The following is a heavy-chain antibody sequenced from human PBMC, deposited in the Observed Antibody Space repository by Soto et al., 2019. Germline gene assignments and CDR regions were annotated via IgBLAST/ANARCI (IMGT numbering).Heavy chain of an antibody. CDR2: ISAYNGNT. CDR1: GYTFTSYG. V-gene: IGHV1-18*01. J-gene: IGHJ6*02. CDR3: AGNIAARDPYYYGMDV. D-gene: IGHD6-25*01. Sequence: GASVKVSCKASGYTFTSYGISWVRQAPGQGLEWMGWISAYNGNTNYAQKLQGRVTMTTDTSTSTAYMELRSLRSDDTAVYYCAGNIAARDPYYYGMDVWGQGTTVTVSS.